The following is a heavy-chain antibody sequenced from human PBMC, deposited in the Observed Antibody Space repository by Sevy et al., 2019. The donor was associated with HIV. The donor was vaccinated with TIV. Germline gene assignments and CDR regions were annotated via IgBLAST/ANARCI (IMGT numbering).Heavy chain of an antibody. Sequence: GGSLRLSCAVSGFMFSDYSMHWIRQAPGKGLEWVTLISYDGSNKFSAGSVQGRFTISRDNSKNILFLQMNSVRDEDTAVYYCVPADRDGLPVYWGQGTLVTGSS. CDR2: ISYDGSNK. J-gene: IGHJ4*02. V-gene: IGHV3-30-3*01. CDR3: VPADRDGLPVY. CDR1: GFMFSDYS. D-gene: IGHD2-2*01.